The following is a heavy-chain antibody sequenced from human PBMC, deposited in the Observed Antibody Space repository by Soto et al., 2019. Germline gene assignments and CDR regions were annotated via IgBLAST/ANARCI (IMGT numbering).Heavy chain of an antibody. CDR1: GFTFSSYA. Sequence: GGSLRLSCAASGFTFSSYAMSWVRQAPGKGLEWVSAISGSGGSTYYADSVKGRFTISRDNSKNTLYLQMNSLRAEDTAVYYCAKVPAESGGSCYSWFFDYWGQGTLVTVSS. J-gene: IGHJ4*02. V-gene: IGHV3-23*01. CDR2: ISGSGGST. CDR3: AKVPAESGGSCYSWFFDY. D-gene: IGHD2-15*01.